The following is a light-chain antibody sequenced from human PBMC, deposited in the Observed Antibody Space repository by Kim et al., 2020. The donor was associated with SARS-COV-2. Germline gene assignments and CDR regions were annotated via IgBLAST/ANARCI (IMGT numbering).Light chain of an antibody. CDR1: SSDVGGYNY. V-gene: IGLV2-14*01. J-gene: IGLJ2*01. Sequence: QSALTQPASVSGSPGQSITISCTGTSSDVGGYNYVSWYQQHPDKAPKLMIFDVSKRPSGVSNRFSGSKSGNTASLTISGLQAEDEADYYCSSYTSSNTIIFGGGTQLTVL. CDR2: DVS. CDR3: SSYTSSNTII.